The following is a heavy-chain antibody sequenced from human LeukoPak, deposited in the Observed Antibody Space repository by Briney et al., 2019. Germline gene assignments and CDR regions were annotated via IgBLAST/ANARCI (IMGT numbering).Heavy chain of an antibody. V-gene: IGHV4-59*01. Sequence: SETLSLTCTVSGGSISSYYWSWIRQPPGKGLEWIGYIYYIGSTNYNPSLKSRVTISVDTSKNQFSLKLSSVTAADTAVYYCARDVGRNWFDPWGQGTLVTVSS. CDR2: IYYIGST. CDR1: GGSISSYY. J-gene: IGHJ5*02. D-gene: IGHD3-10*01. CDR3: ARDVGRNWFDP.